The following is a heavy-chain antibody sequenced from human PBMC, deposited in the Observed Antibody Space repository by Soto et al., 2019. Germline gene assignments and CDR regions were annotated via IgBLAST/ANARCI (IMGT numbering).Heavy chain of an antibody. Sequence: PSQTLSLTCAISGESVYSNSAAWNWIRQSPSRGLEWLGRTYYRSKWYNDYAVSVKSRITINPDTSKNQFSLQLNSVTPEDTAVYYCARGGLYFSGGTCFGDYFDYWRQVTRVTVSS. CDR3: ARGGLYFSGGTCFGDYFDY. D-gene: IGHD2-15*01. CDR1: GESVYSNSAA. V-gene: IGHV6-1*01. J-gene: IGHJ4*02. CDR2: TYYRSKWYN.